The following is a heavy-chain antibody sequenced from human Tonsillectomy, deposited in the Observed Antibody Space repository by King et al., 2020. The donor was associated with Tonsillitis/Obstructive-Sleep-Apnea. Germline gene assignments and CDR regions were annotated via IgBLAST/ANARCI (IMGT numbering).Heavy chain of an antibody. CDR2: IYYRGST. D-gene: IGHD3-22*01. CDR1: GGSISSSSYY. CDR3: ARHNYDSGDWFDP. Sequence: QLQESGPGLVKPSETLSLTCTVSGGSISSSSYYWRWIRQPPGKGLEWIGSIYYRGSTHYNPSLKSRVTISVGTSKNQFSLKLSSVTAADTAVYYCARHNYDSGDWFDPWGQGTLVTVSS. V-gene: IGHV4-39*01. J-gene: IGHJ5*02.